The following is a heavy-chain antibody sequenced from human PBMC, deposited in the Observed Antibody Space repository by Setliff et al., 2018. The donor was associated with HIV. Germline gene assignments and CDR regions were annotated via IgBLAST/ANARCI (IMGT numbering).Heavy chain of an antibody. D-gene: IGHD3-10*02. V-gene: IGHV1-46*01. Sequence: GASVKVSCKASGYTFTSYYMHWVRQAPGQGLEWMGIINPSGSRTTYTKKFQGRVTMTRDTSTNTVYLELSSLRSEDTAMYYCAREMFMYTSSEGFHFDFWGQGTLVTVSS. CDR3: AREMFMYTSSEGFHFDF. CDR1: GYTFTSYY. J-gene: IGHJ4*02. CDR2: INPSGSRT.